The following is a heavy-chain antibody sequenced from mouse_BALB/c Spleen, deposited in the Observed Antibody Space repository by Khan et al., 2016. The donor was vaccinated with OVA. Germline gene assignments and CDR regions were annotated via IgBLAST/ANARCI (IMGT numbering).Heavy chain of an antibody. CDR2: ISYSGVT. CDR1: GYSITSGYA. V-gene: IGHV3-2*02. D-gene: IGHD1-1*01. CDR3: ARGNYYGYYFDY. Sequence: VQLKESGPGLVKPSQSLSLTCTVTGYSITSGYAWNWLRQFPGNKLEWMGYISYSGVTSSPPSLHSRIPITRDTSTNPCFLQLNAVTTEDTATYYCARGNYYGYYFDYWGQGTTRTVSS. J-gene: IGHJ2*01.